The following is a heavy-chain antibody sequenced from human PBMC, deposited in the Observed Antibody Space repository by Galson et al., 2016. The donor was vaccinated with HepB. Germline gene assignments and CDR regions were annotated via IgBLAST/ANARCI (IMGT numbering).Heavy chain of an antibody. V-gene: IGHV3-74*01. Sequence: SLRLSCAASGFTFSNYWMHWVRQVSGKGLVWVSRIKSDGSSPIYADSVKGRFSISRDNAKSTLYLQMNSLRAEDTAVYYCGRRRDGYIDHWGQGTLVTVPS. CDR3: GRRRDGYIDH. J-gene: IGHJ4*02. CDR2: IKSDGSSP. CDR1: GFTFSNYW.